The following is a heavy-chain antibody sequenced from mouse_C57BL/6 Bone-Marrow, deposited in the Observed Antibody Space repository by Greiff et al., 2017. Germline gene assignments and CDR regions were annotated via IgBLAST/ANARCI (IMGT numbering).Heavy chain of an antibody. CDR3: ARSGQLGRGVDC. D-gene: IGHD4-1*01. J-gene: IGHJ2*01. Sequence: QVQLQQPGAELVKPGASVKMSCKASGYTFTSYWITWVKQRPGQGLEWIGDIYPTSGRTNYNEKFKSKAILTVVTSSNTAYMHLSSLTSEDSAVFYCARSGQLGRGVDCWGQGTTLTVSS. CDR1: GYTFTSYW. CDR2: IYPTSGRT. V-gene: IGHV1-55*01.